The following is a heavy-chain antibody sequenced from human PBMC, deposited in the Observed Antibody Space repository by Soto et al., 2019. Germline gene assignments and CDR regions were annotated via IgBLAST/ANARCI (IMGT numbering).Heavy chain of an antibody. J-gene: IGHJ3*02. CDR1: GGAISSYY. D-gene: IGHD6-13*01. Sequence: QVQLQESGPGLVKPSETLSLTCTGSGGAISSYYSSWIRQPPGKGLEWIGSIYYSGSTNYNPSLKSRVTISVDTSKNQFSLKLRSVTAADTAVYYCARRYSSAFDIWGQGTMVTVSS. V-gene: IGHV4-59*08. CDR3: ARRYSSAFDI. CDR2: IYYSGST.